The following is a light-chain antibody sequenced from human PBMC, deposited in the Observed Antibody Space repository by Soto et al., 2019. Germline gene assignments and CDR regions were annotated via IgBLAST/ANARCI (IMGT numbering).Light chain of an antibody. J-gene: IGKJ2*01. V-gene: IGKV3D-15*01. Sequence: EVVMRQSPATLSVSPGEGATLSCRASQRISSNLAWYQQKPGQAPRLLIYGASTRATGVPARFSGSGSETDFTLTISNLQSEDCAVYYCQHYNNWPPYTFGQGTKVDIK. CDR1: QRISSN. CDR3: QHYNNWPPYT. CDR2: GAS.